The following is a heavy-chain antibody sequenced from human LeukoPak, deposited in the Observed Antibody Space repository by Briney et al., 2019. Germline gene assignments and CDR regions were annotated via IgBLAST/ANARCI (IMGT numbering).Heavy chain of an antibody. J-gene: IGHJ4*02. V-gene: IGHV3-7*01. Sequence: GGSLRLSCAASEFSFSSYWMSWVRQAPGKGLEWVANIKQDGGQIYYLESVKGRFTVSRDNAKNSLYLQMNSLRAEDTAVYYCARLGARQMLEYWGQGTLVTVSS. CDR2: IKQDGGQI. D-gene: IGHD4-17*01. CDR1: EFSFSSYW. CDR3: ARLGARQMLEY.